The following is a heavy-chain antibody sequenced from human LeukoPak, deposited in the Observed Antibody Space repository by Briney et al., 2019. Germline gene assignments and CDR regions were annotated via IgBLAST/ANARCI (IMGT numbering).Heavy chain of an antibody. Sequence: KPSETLSLTCTVSGGSISSYYWSWIRQPPGKGLEWIGYIYYSGSTYYNPSLKSRVTISVDTSKNQFSLKLSSVTAADTAVYYCARVIAAAGRIREYYFDYWGQGTLVTVSS. CDR3: ARVIAAAGRIREYYFDY. CDR2: IYYSGST. V-gene: IGHV4-59*12. J-gene: IGHJ4*02. CDR1: GGSISSYY. D-gene: IGHD6-13*01.